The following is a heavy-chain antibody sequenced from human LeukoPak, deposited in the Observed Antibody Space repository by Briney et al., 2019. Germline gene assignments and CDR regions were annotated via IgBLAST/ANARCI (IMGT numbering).Heavy chain of an antibody. CDR1: GFSFSSYG. D-gene: IGHD3-22*01. CDR2: IWYDGVNK. J-gene: IGHJ6*02. Sequence: GGSLRLSCAASGFSFSSYGMHWVRQAPGKGLEWVAVIWYDGVNKNYADSVKGRFTISRDNSKNTLYLQMNSLRAEDTAVYYCAKDLYDSSGYYYGYYGMDVWGQGTTVTVSS. V-gene: IGHV3-30*02. CDR3: AKDLYDSSGYYYGYYGMDV.